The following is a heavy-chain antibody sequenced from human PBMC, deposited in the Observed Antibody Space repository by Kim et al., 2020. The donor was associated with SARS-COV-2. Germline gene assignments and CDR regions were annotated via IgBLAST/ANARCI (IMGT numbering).Heavy chain of an antibody. CDR2: TYFTGST. CDR1: GGSIRSSSYF. Sequence: SETLSLTCTVSGGSIRSSSYFWGWIRQPPGKGLEWIATTYFTGSTYYNPSLKSRVTISGDTSKNQLSLKLTSVTAADTAVYYCARHLYADYGRFDYWGRGTLVTVSS. D-gene: IGHD4-17*01. CDR3: ARHLYADYGRFDY. V-gene: IGHV4-39*01. J-gene: IGHJ4*02.